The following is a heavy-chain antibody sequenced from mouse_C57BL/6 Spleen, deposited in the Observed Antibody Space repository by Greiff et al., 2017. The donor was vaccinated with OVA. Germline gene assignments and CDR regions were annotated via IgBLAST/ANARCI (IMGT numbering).Heavy chain of an antibody. J-gene: IGHJ4*01. CDR2: ISHGGSYT. D-gene: IGHD1-1*01. CDR1: GFTFSSYA. Sequence: EVQLVESGGGLVKPGGSLKLSCAASGFTFSSYAMSWVRQTPKKRLEWVATISHGGSYTYYPDNVKGRFTISRDNAKNNLYLQMRHLTSEDTAMYYWASPLYGLYAMAYWGQGTSVTVSS. V-gene: IGHV5-4*01. CDR3: ASPLYGLYAMAY.